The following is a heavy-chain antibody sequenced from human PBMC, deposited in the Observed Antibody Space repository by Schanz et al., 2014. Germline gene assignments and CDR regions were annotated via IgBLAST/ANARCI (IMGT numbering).Heavy chain of an antibody. CDR1: GGSIRSGTYY. V-gene: IGHV4-61*02. CDR2: VFPNGIT. Sequence: QVQLQESGPGLVKPSQTLSLTCTVSGGSIRSGTYYWSWIRQPAGKALEWVGRVFPNGITNYNPSLKSRVPISLDTSKNQFSLKLSSVTAADTAVYYCAREPLSGYNWFDPWGQGSLVTVSS. D-gene: IGHD6-25*01. J-gene: IGHJ5*02. CDR3: AREPLSGYNWFDP.